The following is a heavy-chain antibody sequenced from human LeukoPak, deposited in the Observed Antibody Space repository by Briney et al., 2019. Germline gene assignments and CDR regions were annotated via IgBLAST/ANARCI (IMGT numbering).Heavy chain of an antibody. CDR2: IWYDGSNK. Sequence: PGGSLRLSCAASGFTFSSYGMHWVRQAPGKGLEWVAVIWYDGSNKYYADSVKGRFTISRDNSKNTLYLQMNSLRAEDTAVYYCARERRPYYDILTGYGAFDIWGQGTMVTVSS. CDR3: ARERRPYYDILTGYGAFDI. D-gene: IGHD3-9*01. CDR1: GFTFSSYG. J-gene: IGHJ3*02. V-gene: IGHV3-33*01.